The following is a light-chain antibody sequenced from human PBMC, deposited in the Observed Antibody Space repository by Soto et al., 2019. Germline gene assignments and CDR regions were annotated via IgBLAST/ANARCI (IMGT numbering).Light chain of an antibody. Sequence: DIQMTQSPSTLSASVGYRFTITCRASQSISSWLAWYHQKPGKAPKLLIYKASTLESGVPSRFSGSGSGTEFTLTINSLQPDDFATYYCQHYINYPLTFGQGTRLEI. CDR2: KAS. V-gene: IGKV1-5*03. CDR3: QHYINYPLT. J-gene: IGKJ5*01. CDR1: QSISSW.